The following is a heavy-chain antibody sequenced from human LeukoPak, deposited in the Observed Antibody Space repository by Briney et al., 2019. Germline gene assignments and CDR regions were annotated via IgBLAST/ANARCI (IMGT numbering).Heavy chain of an antibody. CDR1: GGSIGSYY. CDR3: AREDPQTTVPEGLDV. CDR2: VYYSGTT. J-gene: IGHJ6*02. D-gene: IGHD4-17*01. V-gene: IGHV4-59*01. Sequence: SEALSLTCAVSGGSIGSYYWSWLRQPPGRGLEWIGYVYYSGTTNYNPSLKSRVTISVDTSKNQFSLKLTSVTAADTAIYYCAREDPQTTVPEGLDVWGQGTTVTVSS.